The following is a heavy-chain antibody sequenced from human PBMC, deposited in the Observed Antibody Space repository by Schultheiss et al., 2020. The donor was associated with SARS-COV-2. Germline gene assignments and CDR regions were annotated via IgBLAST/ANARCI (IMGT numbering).Heavy chain of an antibody. D-gene: IGHD6-13*01. J-gene: IGHJ4*02. CDR2: INHSGST. CDR3: ARHGGYLSIAAVFDY. V-gene: IGHV4-34*01. Sequence: GSLRLSCAASGFTVSSNYMIWVRQAPGKGLEWIGEINHSGSTNYNPSLKSRVTISVDTSKNQFSLKLSSVTAADTAVYYCARHGGYLSIAAVFDYWGQGALVTVSS. CDR1: GFTVSSNY.